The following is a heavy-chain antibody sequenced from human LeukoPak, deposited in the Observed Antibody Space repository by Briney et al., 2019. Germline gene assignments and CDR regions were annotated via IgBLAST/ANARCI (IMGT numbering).Heavy chain of an antibody. D-gene: IGHD5/OR15-5a*01. Sequence: ASVKVSCKASGYTFTSYGISWVRQAPGQGLEWMGWISAYNGNTNYAQKLQGRVTITADKSTSTAYMELSSLRSEDTAVYYCARGVDAAFEYFQHWGQGTLVTVSS. CDR1: GYTFTSYG. CDR2: ISAYNGNT. CDR3: ARGVDAAFEYFQH. J-gene: IGHJ1*01. V-gene: IGHV1-18*01.